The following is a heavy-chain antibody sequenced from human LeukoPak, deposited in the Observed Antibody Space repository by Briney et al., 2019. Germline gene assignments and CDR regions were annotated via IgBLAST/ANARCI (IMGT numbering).Heavy chain of an antibody. CDR2: INHSGST. CDR1: GGSFSGYY. J-gene: IGHJ1*01. D-gene: IGHD6-13*01. V-gene: IGHV4-34*01. CDR3: ARGRSREGGYSSSWYLL. Sequence: SETLSLTCAVYGGSFSGYYWSWIRQPPGKGLEWIGEINHSGSTNYNPSLKSRVTMSVDTSKNQFSLKLSSVTAADTAVYYCARGRSREGGYSSSWYLLWGQGTLVTVSS.